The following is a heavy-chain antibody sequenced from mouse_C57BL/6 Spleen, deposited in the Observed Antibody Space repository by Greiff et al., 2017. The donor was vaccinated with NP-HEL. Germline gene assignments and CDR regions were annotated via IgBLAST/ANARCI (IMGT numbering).Heavy chain of an antibody. V-gene: IGHV1-50*01. Sequence: QVQLQQPGAELVKPGASVKLSCKASGYTFTSYWMQWVKQRPGQGLEWIGEIDPSDSYTNYNQKFKGQATLTVDTSSSPAYMQLSSLTSEDSAVYYCAKFITTSLYYFDYWSQGTTHTVSS. CDR1: GYTFTSYW. J-gene: IGHJ2*01. D-gene: IGHD1-1*01. CDR2: IDPSDSYT. CDR3: AKFITTSLYYFDY.